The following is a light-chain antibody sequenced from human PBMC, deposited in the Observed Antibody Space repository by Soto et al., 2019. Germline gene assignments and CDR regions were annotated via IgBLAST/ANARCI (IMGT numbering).Light chain of an antibody. CDR2: AAS. Sequence: ESVLTQSPGRLSLSPGESATLSCRASQSVPSTYLAWYQHRPGQAPRLLIYAASRRATGIPDRFSGSGSGTDFTLKINRLEPDDFAIYYCQQSSSSPFAFAPGTKLHI. J-gene: IGKJ3*01. CDR3: QQSSSSPFA. V-gene: IGKV3-20*01. CDR1: QSVPSTY.